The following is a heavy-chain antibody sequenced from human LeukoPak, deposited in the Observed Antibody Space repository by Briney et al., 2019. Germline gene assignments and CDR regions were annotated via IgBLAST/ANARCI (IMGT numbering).Heavy chain of an antibody. CDR1: GFTFSGYW. CDR3: ARIPNYLNYMDV. J-gene: IGHJ6*03. CDR2: IKQDGSEK. V-gene: IGHV3-7*01. D-gene: IGHD5-24*01. Sequence: GSLRLSCAASGFTFSGYWMSWVRQAPGKGLEWVANIKQDGSEKYYVDSVKGRFTISRDNAKNSLYLQMNSLRAEDTAVYYCARIPNYLNYMDVWGKGTTVTVSS.